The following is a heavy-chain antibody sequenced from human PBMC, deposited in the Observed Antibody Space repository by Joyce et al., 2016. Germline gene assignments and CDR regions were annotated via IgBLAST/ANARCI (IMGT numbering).Heavy chain of an antibody. CDR1: GFTFSSCA. D-gene: IGHD2-15*01. CDR3: AKDSNSCSGSSCYFHLDY. Sequence: QVQLVESGGGVVQPGRSLRLSCAASGFTFSSCAMHWVRQAPGKGLEWVAVISDDGSIQYYADSVKGRFTISRDNSKNTLYLQMNSLRAEDTAVYYCAKDSNSCSGSSCYFHLDYWGQGTLVTVSS. J-gene: IGHJ4*02. V-gene: IGHV3-30*04. CDR2: ISDDGSIQ.